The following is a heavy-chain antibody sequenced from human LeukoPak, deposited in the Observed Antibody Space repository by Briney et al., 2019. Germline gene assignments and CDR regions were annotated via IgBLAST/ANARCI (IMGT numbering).Heavy chain of an antibody. J-gene: IGHJ6*03. CDR1: GFTFSTYC. CDR3: ARHGGDYGPLLYYYYYYMDV. CDR2: IKPDGDEK. Sequence: GGSLRLSCAASGFTFSTYCMTWLRQTPGKGLEWVANIKPDGDEKYYVDSVKGRFTISRDNAKNSLYLQMNSLRAEDTAVYYCARHGGDYGPLLYYYYYYMDVWGKGTTVTISS. D-gene: IGHD4-17*01. V-gene: IGHV3-7*01.